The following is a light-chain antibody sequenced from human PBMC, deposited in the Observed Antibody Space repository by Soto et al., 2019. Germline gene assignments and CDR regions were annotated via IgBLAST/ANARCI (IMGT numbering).Light chain of an antibody. CDR1: QDLHID. CDR3: QQYNGWPLT. J-gene: IGKJ4*01. V-gene: IGKV3-15*01. CDR2: GVS. Sequence: ETLMTQSPATLSVSPGETVTLSCRSSQDLHIDLAWYHQKPGQAPTLLIYGVSARAPGVPARFSGAGSGTEFTLTISSLQSEDFAVYYCQQYNGWPLTFGGGTKVDIK.